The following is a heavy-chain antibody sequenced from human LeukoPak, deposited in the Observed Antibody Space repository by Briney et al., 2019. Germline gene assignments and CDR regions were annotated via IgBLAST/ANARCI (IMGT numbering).Heavy chain of an antibody. J-gene: IGHJ4*02. Sequence: PGGSLRLSCAASGFTFSGYSMNWGRQAPGKGLEWISYILTSGTTIYYADSVRGRFTISRDNAKNSLYLQMNSLRDEDTAVYYCARILGLTLDYWGQGALVTVSS. CDR1: GFTFSGYS. V-gene: IGHV3-48*02. CDR3: ARILGLTLDY. D-gene: IGHD1-14*01. CDR2: ILTSGTTI.